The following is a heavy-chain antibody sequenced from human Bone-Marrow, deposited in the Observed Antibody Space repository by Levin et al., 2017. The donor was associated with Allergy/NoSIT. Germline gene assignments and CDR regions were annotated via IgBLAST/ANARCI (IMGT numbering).Heavy chain of an antibody. V-gene: IGHV2-26*01. CDR3: ARIRDYDFWSGYFIQGYDYYGMDV. CDR1: GFSLSNARMG. Sequence: SGPTLVKPTETLTLTCTVSGFSLSNARMGVSWIRQPPGKALEWLAHIFSNDEKSYSTSLKSRLTISKDTSKSQVVLTMTNMDPVDTATYYCARIRDYDFWSGYFIQGYDYYGMDVWGQGTTVTVSS. D-gene: IGHD3-3*01. CDR2: IFSNDEK. J-gene: IGHJ6*02.